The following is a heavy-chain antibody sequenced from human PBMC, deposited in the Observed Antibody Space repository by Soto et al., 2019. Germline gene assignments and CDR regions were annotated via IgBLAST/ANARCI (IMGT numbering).Heavy chain of an antibody. CDR2: INHSGST. J-gene: IGHJ6*02. D-gene: IGHD2-2*01. CDR3: ARIVVVPAGASYYYYGMDV. CDR1: GGSFSGYY. Sequence: PSETLSLTCAVYGGSFSGYYWSWIRQPPGKGLEWIGEINHSGSTNYNPSLKSRDTISVDTSKNQFSLKLSSVTAADTAVYYCARIVVVPAGASYYYYGMDVWGQGTTVTVSS. V-gene: IGHV4-34*01.